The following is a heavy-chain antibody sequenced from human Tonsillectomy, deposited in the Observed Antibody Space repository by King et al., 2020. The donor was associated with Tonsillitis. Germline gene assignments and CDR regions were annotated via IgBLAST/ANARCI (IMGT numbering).Heavy chain of an antibody. V-gene: IGHV1-18*01. D-gene: IGHD1-26*01. CDR1: GYTFSNYG. CDR3: TRDKAVGAMDY. CDR2: ISGYSGDI. J-gene: IGHJ4*02. Sequence: VQLVESGPEVKKPGASVKVSCKASGYTFSNYGITWVRQAPGQGLEWMGWISGYSGDINYSQKVHGRVTMTTDTSTNTAYMELRSLRSDDTAIYYCTRDKAVGAMDYWGQGTLVTVSS.